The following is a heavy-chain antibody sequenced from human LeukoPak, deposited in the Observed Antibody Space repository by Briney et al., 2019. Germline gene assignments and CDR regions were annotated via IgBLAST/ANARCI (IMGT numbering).Heavy chain of an antibody. V-gene: IGHV3-21*01. J-gene: IGHJ4*02. CDR2: ISSSSSYI. D-gene: IGHD5-18*01. Sequence: GGSLRLSCAASGFTFSSYSMNWVRQAPGKGLEWVSSISSSSSYIYYADSVKGRFTISRDNAKNSLYLQMNSLRAEDTAVYSCARDPYSYGSFDYWGQGTLVTVSS. CDR3: ARDPYSYGSFDY. CDR1: GFTFSSYS.